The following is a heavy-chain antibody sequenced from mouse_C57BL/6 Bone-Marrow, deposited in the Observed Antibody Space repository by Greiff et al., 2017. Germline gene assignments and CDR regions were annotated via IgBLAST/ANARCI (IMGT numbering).Heavy chain of an antibody. Sequence: QVQLQQPGAELVKPGASVKLSCKASGYTFTSYWMQWVKQRPGQGLEWIGEIDPSDSYTNYNQKFKGKATLTVDTSSITADMQLSSLTSEDAAVYYCAYYGNYVGFDYWGQGTTLTVSS. V-gene: IGHV1-50*01. J-gene: IGHJ2*01. D-gene: IGHD2-1*01. CDR3: AYYGNYVGFDY. CDR2: IDPSDSYT. CDR1: GYTFTSYW.